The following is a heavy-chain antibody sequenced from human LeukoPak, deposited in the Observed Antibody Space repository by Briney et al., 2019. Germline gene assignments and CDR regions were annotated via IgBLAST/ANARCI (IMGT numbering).Heavy chain of an antibody. Sequence: GGPLRLSCAASGFTFSSYWMSWVRQAPGKGLEGVANIKQDGSQKFYVDSVKGRFTISTENAKKSLYLQMNSLRAEDTAVYYCARDWNYYDNSGFYGEYWGQGTLVTVSS. V-gene: IGHV3-7*04. CDR3: ARDWNYYDNSGFYGEY. J-gene: IGHJ4*02. CDR2: IKQDGSQK. D-gene: IGHD3-22*01. CDR1: GFTFSSYW.